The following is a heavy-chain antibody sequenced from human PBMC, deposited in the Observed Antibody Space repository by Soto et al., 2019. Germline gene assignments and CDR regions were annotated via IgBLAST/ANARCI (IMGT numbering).Heavy chain of an antibody. J-gene: IGHJ4*02. D-gene: IGHD6-13*01. V-gene: IGHV3-23*01. CDR2: IRASDGNT. Sequence: EVQLLESGGGLVQPGGSLRLSCAASGFTFSTYAMSWVRQAPGKGLEWVSAIRASDGNTYYADCVKGRITISRDNSKNTLYLQVNSLRVEDTAVYYCVKEGGSSGSSCFDYWGQGTLVTVSS. CDR3: VKEGGSSGSSCFDY. CDR1: GFTFSTYA.